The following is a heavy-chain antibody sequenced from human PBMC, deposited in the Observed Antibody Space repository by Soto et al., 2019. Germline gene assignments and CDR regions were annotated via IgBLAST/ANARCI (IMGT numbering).Heavy chain of an antibody. V-gene: IGHV3-30*18. CDR1: GFTIDSHA. CDR3: GKDLLPNTVTTCGS. Sequence: QVQREESGGGAVQPGRSLRLSCAASGFTIDSHAMHWVRQAPGKGLEWVAVISSDGNNKYYADSVKGRFTISRDNFNNILYLQMSSLRAEDTAVYYCGKDLLPNTVTTCGSWGQGPLVTVSS. D-gene: IGHD4-17*01. CDR2: ISSDGNNK. J-gene: IGHJ5*02.